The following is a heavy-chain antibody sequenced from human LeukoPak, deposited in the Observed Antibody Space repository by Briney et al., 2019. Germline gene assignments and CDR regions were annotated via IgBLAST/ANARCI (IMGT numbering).Heavy chain of an antibody. V-gene: IGHV1-69*13. CDR1: GRTFSSYA. CDR2: IIPIFGTA. CDR3: ARGRMGNYMDV. D-gene: IGHD1-26*01. J-gene: IGHJ6*03. Sequence: SVKVSCNASGRTFSSYAISWVRQAPGQGLEWMGGIIPIFGTANYAQKFQGRVTITADESTSTAYMELSSLRSEDTAAYYCARGRMGNYMDVWGKGTTVTVSS.